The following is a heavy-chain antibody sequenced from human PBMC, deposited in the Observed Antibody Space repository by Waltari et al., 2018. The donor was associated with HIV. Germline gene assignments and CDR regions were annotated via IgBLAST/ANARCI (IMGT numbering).Heavy chain of an antibody. V-gene: IGHV4-39*01. CDR3: ARHPDYYDSSGYYY. CDR2: IYYSGST. CDR1: GGSISSSSYY. J-gene: IGHJ4*02. D-gene: IGHD3-22*01. Sequence: QLQLQESGPGLVKPSETLSLTCTVSGGSISSSSYYWGWIRQPPGKGLEWIGSIYYSGSTYYNPSLKSRVTISVDTSKNQFSLKLSSVTAADTAVYYCARHPDYYDSSGYYYWGQGTLVTVSS.